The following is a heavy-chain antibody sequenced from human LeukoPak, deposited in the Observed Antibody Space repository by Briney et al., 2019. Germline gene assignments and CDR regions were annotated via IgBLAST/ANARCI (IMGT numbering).Heavy chain of an antibody. D-gene: IGHD2-8*01. CDR1: GFTFGDYV. CDR3: TRAGVTTNWFDP. V-gene: IGHV3-49*04. J-gene: IGHJ5*02. Sequence: GRSLRLSCTASGFTFGDYVMNWVRQAPGKWMEWVGSIRSKGYGGTTEHAASVKGRFMISRDDSKSIAYLQMNSLKTEDTAVYFCTRAGVTTNWFDPWGQGTLVTVSS. CDR2: IRSKGYGGTT.